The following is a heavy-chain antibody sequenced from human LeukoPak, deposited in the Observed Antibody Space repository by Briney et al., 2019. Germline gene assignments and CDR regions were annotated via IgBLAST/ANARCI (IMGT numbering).Heavy chain of an antibody. V-gene: IGHV3-23*01. CDR2: ISVSGTTT. CDR3: AKDEWGHDY. D-gene: IGHD1-26*01. J-gene: IGHJ4*02. CDR1: GFTFTNHG. Sequence: GGSLRLSCAASGFTFTNHGMTWVRQAPGKGLEWVAVISVSGTTTYYADSVKGRFTISRDNSKSTLFLQMNSLRVEDTAVYYCAKDEWGHDYWGQGTLVTVSS.